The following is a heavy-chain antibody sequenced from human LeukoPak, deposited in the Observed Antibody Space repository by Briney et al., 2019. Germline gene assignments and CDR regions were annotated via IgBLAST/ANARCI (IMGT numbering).Heavy chain of an antibody. D-gene: IGHD3-22*01. V-gene: IGHV4-59*06. CDR1: GGSISSYY. Sequence: PSETLSLTCIVSGGSISSYYWSWIRQHPRKGLEWIGYIYHSGTTYYNPSLKSRVTISVDTSKNQFSLKLSSVTAADTAVYYCARDSSGYYWFDPWGQGTLVTVSS. CDR3: ARDSSGYYWFDP. J-gene: IGHJ5*02. CDR2: IYHSGTT.